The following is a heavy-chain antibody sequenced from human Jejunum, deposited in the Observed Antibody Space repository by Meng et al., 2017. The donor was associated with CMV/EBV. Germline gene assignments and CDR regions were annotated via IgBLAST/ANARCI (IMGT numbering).Heavy chain of an antibody. CDR2: IDPNDGST. V-gene: IGHV1-46*01. Sequence: TSYYITWVRQAPGQGLEWMGVIDPNDGSTYYAQKFQGRVIMTRDTSTSTVYMELSSLISEDTAVYYCARGARTSIQPWPARWFPCDNWGQGTLVTVSS. D-gene: IGHD5-18*01. J-gene: IGHJ4*02. CDR3: ARGARTSIQPWPARWFPCDN. CDR1: TSYY.